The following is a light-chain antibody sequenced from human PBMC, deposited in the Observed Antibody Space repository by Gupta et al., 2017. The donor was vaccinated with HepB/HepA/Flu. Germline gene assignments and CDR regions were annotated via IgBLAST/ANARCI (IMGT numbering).Light chain of an antibody. CDR2: DTS. CDR3: LLSYSGPRV. J-gene: IGLJ3*02. Sequence: AVVTQAFSLTVSTGGTVTLTCGSSSGAITSGHYPSWSQQKPGHAPRTLIFDTSNKPSWTPALFSGSLPGAKAALTLSGAQTEDEAEYYCLLSYSGPRVFGGGTKLTVL. V-gene: IGLV7-46*01. CDR1: SGAITSGHY.